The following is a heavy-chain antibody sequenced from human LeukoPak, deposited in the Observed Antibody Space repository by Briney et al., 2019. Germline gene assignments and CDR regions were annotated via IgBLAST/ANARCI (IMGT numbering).Heavy chain of an antibody. CDR3: ARLTNGNPGDY. CDR1: GASISNPTYH. D-gene: IGHD2-8*01. J-gene: IGHJ4*02. CDR2: MYYTGIT. V-gene: IGHV4-39*07. Sequence: SETLSLTCTVSGASISNPTYHWGWIRQPLGKGLEWIGSMYYTGITYYSPSLKSRVTISLDTSQNQFSLKLNSVTAADTAVYYCARLTNGNPGDYWGQGTLVTVSS.